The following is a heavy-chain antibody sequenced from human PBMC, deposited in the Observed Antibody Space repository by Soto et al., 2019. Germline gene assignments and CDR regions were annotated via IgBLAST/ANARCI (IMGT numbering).Heavy chain of an antibody. V-gene: IGHV1-3*01. Sequence: QVQLVQSGAEVKKPGASVKVSCKASGYSFSNYDMHWVRQAPGQRPEWMGGINAGNGNSLYSQKSQGRLVISRDTSASTAYMELSSLRSEDTALYSCARDGPEYCSGGSCYRPWFDYWGQGTLVTVSS. CDR1: GYSFSNYD. D-gene: IGHD2-15*01. J-gene: IGHJ4*02. CDR2: INAGNGNS. CDR3: ARDGPEYCSGGSCYRPWFDY.